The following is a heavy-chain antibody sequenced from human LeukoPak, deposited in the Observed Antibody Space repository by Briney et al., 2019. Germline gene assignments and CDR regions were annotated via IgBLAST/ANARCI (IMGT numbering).Heavy chain of an antibody. CDR2: IRSDGSDK. Sequence: PGGSLRLSCAASGFTFSSYGIYWVRQAPGKGLDWVAFIRSDGSDKYYADSVKGRFTISRDNSKNTLYLQMNSLRAEDTAVYYCARVATSGYDSSGYDSEYFQHWGQGTLVTVSS. J-gene: IGHJ1*01. D-gene: IGHD3-22*01. CDR1: GFTFSSYG. CDR3: ARVATSGYDSSGYDSEYFQH. V-gene: IGHV3-30*02.